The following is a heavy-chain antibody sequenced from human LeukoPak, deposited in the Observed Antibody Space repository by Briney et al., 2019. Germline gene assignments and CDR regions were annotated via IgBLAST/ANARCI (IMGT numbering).Heavy chain of an antibody. J-gene: IGHJ4*02. CDR1: GFTFSNAW. CDR3: TTSSGYYSTPSDY. Sequence: GGSLRLSCAASGFTFSNAWMSWVRQAPGKGLEWVGRIKSKTDGGTTDDAAPVKGRFTISRDDSKNTLYLQMNSLKTEDTAVYYCTTSSGYYSTPSDYWGQGTLVTVSS. D-gene: IGHD3-22*01. V-gene: IGHV3-15*01. CDR2: IKSKTDGGTT.